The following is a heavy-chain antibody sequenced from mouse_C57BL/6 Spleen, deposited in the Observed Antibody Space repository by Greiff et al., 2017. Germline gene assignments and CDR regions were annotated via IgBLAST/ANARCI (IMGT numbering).Heavy chain of an antibody. Sequence: VQLVESDAELVKPGASVKISCKVSGYTFTDHNIHWMKQRPEQGLEWIGYIYPRDGSTKYNAKFKGKATFTADKSSSTAYMQLNSLTSEVSAVYFCARYAGDCCYVCYFDFWGTGTTVTVSS. D-gene: IGHD1-1*01. CDR2: IYPRDGST. J-gene: IGHJ1*03. V-gene: IGHV1-78*01. CDR1: GYTFTDHN. CDR3: ARYAGDCCYVCYFDF.